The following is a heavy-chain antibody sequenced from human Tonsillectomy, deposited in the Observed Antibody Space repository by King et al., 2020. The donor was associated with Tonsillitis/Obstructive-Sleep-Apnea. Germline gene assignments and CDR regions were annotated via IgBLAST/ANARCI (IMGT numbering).Heavy chain of an antibody. V-gene: IGHV1-2*06. D-gene: IGHD2-15*01. CDR2: INPNSGGT. J-gene: IGHJ5*02. Sequence: QLVQSGAEVKKPGASVKVSCKASGYTFTGYYMHWVRQAPVQGLEWMGRINPNSGGTNYAQKVQGRVTMTRDTSISTAYMELSRLRSDDTAVYYCARDVPLDIVVVVAANWFDPWGQGTLVTVSS. CDR3: ARDVPLDIVVVVAANWFDP. CDR1: GYTFTGYY.